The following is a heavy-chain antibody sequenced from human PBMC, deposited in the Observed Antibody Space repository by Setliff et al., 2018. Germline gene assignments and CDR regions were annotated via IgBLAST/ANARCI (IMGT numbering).Heavy chain of an antibody. CDR3: ARAHTWSLPNDNSGYPGWFDP. Sequence: SETLSLTCAVSGFSISSGYYWGWIRQPPGKGLGWIVNIHHSGKAYYNPSLKSRVTMSVDTSKNHVSLKLSSVTAAATAVYYCARAHTWSLPNDNSGYPGWFDPWGQGTLVTVSS. J-gene: IGHJ5*02. CDR2: IHHSGKA. D-gene: IGHD3-22*01. CDR1: GFSISSGYY. V-gene: IGHV4-38-2*01.